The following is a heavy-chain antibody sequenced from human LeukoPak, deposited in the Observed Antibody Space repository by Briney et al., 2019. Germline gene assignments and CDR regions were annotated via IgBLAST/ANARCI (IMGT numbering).Heavy chain of an antibody. J-gene: IGHJ3*02. CDR3: ARARNPQDDAFDI. CDR2: IRYDGSNK. V-gene: IGHV3-30*02. Sequence: GGSLRLSCAASAFTFSSYGMHWVRQAPGKGLEWVAFIRYDGSNKYYADSVKGRFTVSRDNAKNSLYLQMNSLRAEDTAVYYCARARNPQDDAFDIWGQGTMVTVSS. CDR1: AFTFSSYG.